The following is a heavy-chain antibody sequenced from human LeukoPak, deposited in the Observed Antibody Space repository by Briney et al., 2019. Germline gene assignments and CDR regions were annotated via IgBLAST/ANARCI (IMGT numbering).Heavy chain of an antibody. D-gene: IGHD3-22*01. J-gene: IGHJ4*02. CDR2: IYSGGST. CDR3: ARDLYDSSGYSPPSDY. Sequence: HPGGSLRLSCGASGFTVSSNYMSWVRQAPGKGLEWVSVIYSGGSTYYADSVKGRFTISRDNSKNTLYLQMNSLRAEDTAVYYCARDLYDSSGYSPPSDYWGQGTLVTVSS. V-gene: IGHV3-66*01. CDR1: GFTVSSNY.